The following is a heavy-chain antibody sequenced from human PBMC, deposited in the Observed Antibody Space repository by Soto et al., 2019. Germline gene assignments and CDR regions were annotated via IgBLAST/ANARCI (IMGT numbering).Heavy chain of an antibody. V-gene: IGHV3-7*01. CDR3: ARDIVLVPAAPFDY. D-gene: IGHD2-2*01. Sequence: GGSLRLSCAASGFTFSSYWMSWVRQAPGKGLEWVANIKQDGSEKYYVDSVKGRFTISRDNAKNSLYLQMNSLRAEDTAVYYCARDIVLVPAAPFDYWGQGTLVTVSS. CDR2: IKQDGSEK. J-gene: IGHJ4*02. CDR1: GFTFSSYW.